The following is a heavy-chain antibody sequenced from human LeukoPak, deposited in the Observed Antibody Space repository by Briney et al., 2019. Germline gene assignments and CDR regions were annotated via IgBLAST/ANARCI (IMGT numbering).Heavy chain of an antibody. CDR2: INPNSGGA. D-gene: IGHD6-19*01. CDR1: GYTFTGYY. CDR3: ARSIVVAGSPGAFDI. V-gene: IGHV1-2*02. J-gene: IGHJ3*02. Sequence: ASVKVSCKASGYTFTGYYMHWVRQAPGQGLEWMGWINPNSGGAKQAQKFQGRVTMTRDMSISTAYMELSRLRSDDTAVYYCARSIVVAGSPGAFDIWGQGTMVTVSS.